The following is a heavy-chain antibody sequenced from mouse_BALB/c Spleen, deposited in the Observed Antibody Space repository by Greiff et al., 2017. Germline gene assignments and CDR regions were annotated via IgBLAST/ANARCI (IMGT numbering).Heavy chain of an antibody. V-gene: IGHV1S56*01. CDR2: IYPGDGST. J-gene: IGHJ2*01. Sequence: QVQLKESGPELVKPGASVKMSCKASGYTFTSYYIHWVKHRPGQGLEWIGWIYPGDGSTKYNEKFKGKTTLTSDKSSSTAYMLLSSLTSEDSAIYFCAREVRRYFDYWGQGTTLTVSS. CDR1: GYTFTSYY. CDR3: AREVRRYFDY. D-gene: IGHD2-14*01.